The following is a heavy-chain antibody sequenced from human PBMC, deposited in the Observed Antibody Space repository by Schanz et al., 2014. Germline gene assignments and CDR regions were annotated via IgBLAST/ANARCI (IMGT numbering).Heavy chain of an antibody. Sequence: EVQLVESGGGLVQPGGSLRLSCAASGFTFTNYAMTWVRQAPGKGLEWVSLVSASGGGPFYADSVKGRFTISRDNSRNTVYLQMSSLRAEDTAVYYCVKDDRGDVVVVAANYWGQGAQVIVSS. D-gene: IGHD2-15*01. CDR3: VKDDRGDVVVVAANY. J-gene: IGHJ4*02. V-gene: IGHV3-23*04. CDR2: VSASGGGP. CDR1: GFTFTNYA.